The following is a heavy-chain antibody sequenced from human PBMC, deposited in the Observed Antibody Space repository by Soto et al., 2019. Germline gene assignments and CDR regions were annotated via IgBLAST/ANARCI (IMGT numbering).Heavy chain of an antibody. J-gene: IGHJ6*02. CDR1: GGAFSDYA. CDR3: ASWLKGPDIGNYYYGMDV. D-gene: IGHD2-15*01. CDR2: IMPIFRAP. Sequence: QVQLVQSGAEVKKPGSSVKVSCKASGGAFSDYAFSWVRQAPGQGLEWLGGIMPIFRAPDYAQKFQARVTSTADEFTGTAYMVMNSLGSGVTAVYYCASWLKGPDIGNYYYGMDVWGQGTTFTFS. V-gene: IGHV1-69*12.